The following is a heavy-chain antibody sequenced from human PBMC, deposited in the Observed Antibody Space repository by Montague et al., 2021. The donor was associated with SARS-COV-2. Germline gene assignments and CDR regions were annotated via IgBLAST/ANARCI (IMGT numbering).Heavy chain of an antibody. CDR2: IHHGGST. CDR3: ARLGDGVVPSPTLGVGPYYSYYYMDV. Sequence: SETLSLTCAVHGGSFSTYSWNWIRQPPGKGLEWIGEIHHGGSTNYNPSLKSRVTISADTSKNQFSLKLTSVAAADTAVYYCARLGDGVVPSPTLGVGPYYSYYYMDVWGKGTMVTVSS. D-gene: IGHD3-10*01. V-gene: IGHV4-34*01. J-gene: IGHJ6*03. CDR1: GGSFSTYS.